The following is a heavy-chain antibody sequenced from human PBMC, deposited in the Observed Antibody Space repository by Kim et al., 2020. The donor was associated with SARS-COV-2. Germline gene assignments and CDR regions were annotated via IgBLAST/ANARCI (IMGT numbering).Heavy chain of an antibody. CDR3: AKAALSSNPYYFDY. CDR2: ISYDGSNK. J-gene: IGHJ4*02. Sequence: GGSLRLSCAASGFTFSSYGMHWVRQAPGKGLEWVAVISYDGSNKYYADSVKGRFTISRDNSKNTLYLQMNSLRAEDTAVYYCAKAALSSNPYYFDYWGQGTLVTVSS. D-gene: IGHD4-4*01. V-gene: IGHV3-30*18. CDR1: GFTFSSYG.